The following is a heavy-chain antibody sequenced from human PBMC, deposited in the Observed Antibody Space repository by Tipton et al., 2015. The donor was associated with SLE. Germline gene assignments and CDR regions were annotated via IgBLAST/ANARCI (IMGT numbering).Heavy chain of an antibody. CDR1: GFTFSRYW. V-gene: IGHV3-7*01. CDR3: ARSSWGPDY. CDR2: IKEDGSEK. Sequence: GSLRLSCAASGFTFSRYWMNWVRQAPGKGLEWVAIIKEDGSEKHYVDSVRGRCTISRDNAKNSLYLQMNSLRAEDTAVYYCARSSWGPDYWGQGTLVPVSS. J-gene: IGHJ4*02. D-gene: IGHD6-13*01.